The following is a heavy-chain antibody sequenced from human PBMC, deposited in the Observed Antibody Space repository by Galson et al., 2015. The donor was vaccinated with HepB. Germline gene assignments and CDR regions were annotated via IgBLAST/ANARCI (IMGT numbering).Heavy chain of an antibody. CDR2: IDWDDDK. J-gene: IGHJ3*02. CDR3: ARTPLIAARPGPWLAGAFDI. CDR1: GFSLSTSGMC. D-gene: IGHD6-6*01. V-gene: IGHV2-70*01. Sequence: PALVKPTQTLTLTCTFFGFSLSTSGMCVSWIRQPPGKALEWLALIDWDDDKYYSTSLKTRLTISKATSKNQVVLTMTNMDPVDTATYYCARTPLIAARPGPWLAGAFDIWGQGTMVTVSS.